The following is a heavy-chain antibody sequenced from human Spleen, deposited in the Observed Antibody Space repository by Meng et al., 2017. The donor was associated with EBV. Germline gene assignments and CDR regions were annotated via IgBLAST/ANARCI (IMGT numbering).Heavy chain of an antibody. CDR2: IYSGGST. CDR1: GASISSTSYY. V-gene: IGHV4-39*07. J-gene: IGHJ2*01. Sequence: LQEPGPGLVSPSETLSLPCSVSGASISSTSYYWGWIRQPPGKGLEWIGNIYSGGSTYFNPSLKTRVTISVDTSKKQFSLKLSSVTAADTAVYYCARDNGDYLGSNWYFDLWGRGTLVTVSS. CDR3: ARDNGDYLGSNWYFDL. D-gene: IGHD4-17*01.